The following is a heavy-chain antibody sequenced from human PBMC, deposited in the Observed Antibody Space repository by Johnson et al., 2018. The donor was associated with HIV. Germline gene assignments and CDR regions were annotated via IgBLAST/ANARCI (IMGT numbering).Heavy chain of an antibody. Sequence: QVQLVESGGGVVQPGGSLRLSCAASGFTFSSYGMHWVRQAPGKGLEWVAFIRYDGSNKYYADSVKGRFTISRDNSKNTLYLQMNSRRAEDTAVYYCAKEGGELLLDAFDIWGQGTMVTVSS. V-gene: IGHV3-30*02. CDR2: IRYDGSNK. D-gene: IGHD1-26*01. CDR3: AKEGGELLLDAFDI. CDR1: GFTFSSYG. J-gene: IGHJ3*02.